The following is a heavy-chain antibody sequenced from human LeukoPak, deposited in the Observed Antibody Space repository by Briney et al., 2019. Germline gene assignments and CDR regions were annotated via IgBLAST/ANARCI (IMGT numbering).Heavy chain of an antibody. Sequence: GSLRLSCAASGNYWMHWVRQAPGKGLVWVSHINGDGSWTTYADSVKGRFTISKDNAKNTVYLQMNNLRAEDTAVYYCVSFYETYWGRGTLVTVSS. CDR2: INGDGSWT. CDR1: GNYW. D-gene: IGHD2-2*01. CDR3: VSFYETY. J-gene: IGHJ4*02. V-gene: IGHV3-74*01.